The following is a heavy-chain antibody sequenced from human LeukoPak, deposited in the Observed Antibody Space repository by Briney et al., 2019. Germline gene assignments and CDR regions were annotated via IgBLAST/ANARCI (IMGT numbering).Heavy chain of an antibody. J-gene: IGHJ4*02. CDR2: IYSSGSI. V-gene: IGHV4-59*08. CDR1: GGSLSSYY. Sequence: SETLSLTCTVFGGSLSSYYWVWVRQPPGKGLEWIGLIYSSGSIKYNPSLKSRLTISLDTSKNQISLKLTSVTAADTAIYYCARRFEFWGQGTLVTVSS. CDR3: ARRFEF.